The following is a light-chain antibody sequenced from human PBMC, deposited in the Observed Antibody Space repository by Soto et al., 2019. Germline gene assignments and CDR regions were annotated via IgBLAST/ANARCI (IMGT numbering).Light chain of an antibody. Sequence: DIQMTQSPSSVSASVGDRVTITCRASQDISGWLAWFQQKPGKAPKLLIYDASNLQSGVPPRFSGSGSGTDFTLTISSLQPEDFAPYYCQQAYSLPFTFGPGTKVDIK. CDR2: DAS. J-gene: IGKJ3*01. CDR1: QDISGW. V-gene: IGKV1-12*02. CDR3: QQAYSLPFT.